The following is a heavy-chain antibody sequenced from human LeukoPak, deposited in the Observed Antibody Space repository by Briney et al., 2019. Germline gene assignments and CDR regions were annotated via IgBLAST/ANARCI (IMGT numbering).Heavy chain of an antibody. CDR2: INPNSGGT. D-gene: IGHD6-6*01. CDR3: ARDRSIAACRIGY. V-gene: IGHV1-2*02. CDR1: GYTFSGDY. Sequence: ASVRVSCTASGYTFSGDYMHWVRQAPGQGLEWMGWINPNSGGTNYAQTFQGRVTMTRDNAKDTPYMQMNSLRSDDTAVYYCARDRSIAACRIGYWGQGTLVTVSS. J-gene: IGHJ4*02.